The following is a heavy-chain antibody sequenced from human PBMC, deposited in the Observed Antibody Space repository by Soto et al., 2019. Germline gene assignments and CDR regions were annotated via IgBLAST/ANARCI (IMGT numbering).Heavy chain of an antibody. CDR2: MNPNSGNT. J-gene: IGHJ6*03. V-gene: IGHV1-8*01. CDR1: D. Sequence: DRKSLHQYKRQGLEWMGWMNPNSGNTGYAQKFQGRVTMTRNTSISTAYMELSSLRSEDTAVYYCARGPRYYDFWSGYYSIENYYYYMDVWGKGTTVTVSS. CDR3: ARGPRYYDFWSGYYSIENYYYYMDV. D-gene: IGHD3-3*01.